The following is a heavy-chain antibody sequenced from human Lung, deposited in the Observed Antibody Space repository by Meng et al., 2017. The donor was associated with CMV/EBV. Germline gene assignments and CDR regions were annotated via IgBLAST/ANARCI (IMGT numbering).Heavy chain of an antibody. CDR3: TKDQWGSSSSLTGMDV. D-gene: IGHD6-6*01. J-gene: IGHJ6*02. CDR1: GFTFSSYS. Sequence: SCAASGFTFSSYSMRWVRQAPGKGLEWVAHVSFDGRNQYYADSMKGRFTVSRDNSKNTLDLQMKSLRTEDTAVYYCTKDQWGSSSSLTGMDVWGQGTXVT. V-gene: IGHV3-30*04. CDR2: VSFDGRNQ.